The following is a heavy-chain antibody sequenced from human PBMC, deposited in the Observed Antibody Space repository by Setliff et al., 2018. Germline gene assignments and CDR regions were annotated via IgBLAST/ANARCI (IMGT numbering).Heavy chain of an antibody. Sequence: ASVKVSCKASGYTFTSYGISWVRQAPGQGLEWMGWISAFNGNTNYAQKLQGRVTMTTDTSTSTAYMELRSLRSDDTAVYYCARVGSSSWLHPDVYYYYGMDVWGQGTTVTVSS. CDR3: ARVGSSSWLHPDVYYYYGMDV. J-gene: IGHJ6*02. D-gene: IGHD6-13*01. V-gene: IGHV1-18*01. CDR1: GYTFTSYG. CDR2: ISAFNGNT.